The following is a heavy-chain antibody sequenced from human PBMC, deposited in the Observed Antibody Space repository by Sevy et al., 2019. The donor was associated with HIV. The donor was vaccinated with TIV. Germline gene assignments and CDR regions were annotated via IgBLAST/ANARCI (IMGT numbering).Heavy chain of an antibody. CDR2: ISSSGSGT. Sequence: GGSLRLSCSASGFTFSGSALHWVRQAPGKGLEYVSVISSSGSGTYYAESVKGRFTISRDNSKNTLYLQMRSLRIEDTAIYYCVKDSLFYDSSSGYRPFYYYGMDVWGQGTSVTVSS. CDR3: VKDSLFYDSSSGYRPFYYYGMDV. D-gene: IGHD3-3*01. J-gene: IGHJ6*02. CDR1: GFTFSGSA. V-gene: IGHV3-64D*09.